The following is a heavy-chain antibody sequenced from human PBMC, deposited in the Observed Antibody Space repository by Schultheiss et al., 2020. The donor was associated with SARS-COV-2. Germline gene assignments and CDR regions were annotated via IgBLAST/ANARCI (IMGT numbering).Heavy chain of an antibody. D-gene: IGHD6-13*01. V-gene: IGHV1-8*01. CDR3: AREAWIAAAASPYYYYGMDV. Sequence: ASVKVSCKASGYTFTSYDINWVRQATGQGLEWMGWMNPNSGNTGYAQKFQGRVTITADESTSTAYMELSSLRSEDTAVYYCAREAWIAAAASPYYYYGMDVWGQGTTVTVSS. CDR2: MNPNSGNT. CDR1: GYTFTSYD. J-gene: IGHJ6*02.